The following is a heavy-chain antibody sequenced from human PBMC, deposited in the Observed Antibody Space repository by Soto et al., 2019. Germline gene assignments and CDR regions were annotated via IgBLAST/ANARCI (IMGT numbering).Heavy chain of an antibody. CDR3: ARSRNLIAEDAHVGDFDD. J-gene: IGHJ4*02. CDR2: MYWDDDE. D-gene: IGHD6-13*01. CDR1: GFSLNTDGEG. V-gene: IGHV2-5*02. Sequence: QITLKESGPTQVKPTQTLTRTCSFSGFSLNTDGEGVGLVRQPPGEALEWLALMYWDDDERYSPSLKTILTITEEPSKNHVVLIMTNMDPVDTATYYWARSRNLIAEDAHVGDFDDWGQGTLVTVSS.